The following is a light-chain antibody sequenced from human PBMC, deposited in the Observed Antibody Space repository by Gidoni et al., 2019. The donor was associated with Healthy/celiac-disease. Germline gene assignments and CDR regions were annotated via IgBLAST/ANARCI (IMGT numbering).Light chain of an antibody. J-gene: IGKJ1*01. Sequence: EIVLTPSPGTLSLSPGERATLSCRASQSVSSSYLAWYQPKPGQAPRLLIYGACSRATGIPDRFSGIGSGTDFTLTISRLEPEDFAVYYCQQYGSSPWTFGQGTKVEIK. CDR1: QSVSSSY. CDR2: GAC. V-gene: IGKV3-20*01. CDR3: QQYGSSPWT.